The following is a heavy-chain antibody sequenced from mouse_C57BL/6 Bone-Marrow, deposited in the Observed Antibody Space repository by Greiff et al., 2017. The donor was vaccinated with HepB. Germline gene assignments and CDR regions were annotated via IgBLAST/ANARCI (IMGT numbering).Heavy chain of an antibody. CDR1: GFTFSNYW. J-gene: IGHJ2*01. D-gene: IGHD2-3*01. V-gene: IGHV6-3*01. CDR2: IRLKSDNYAT. CDR3: TGPMVTYYFDY. Sequence: EVKLVESGGGLVQPGGSMKLSCVASGFTFSNYWMNWVRQSPEKGLEWVAQIRLKSDNYATHYAESVKGRFTISRDDSKSSVYLQMNNLRAEDTGIYYCTGPMVTYYFDYWGQGTTLTVSS.